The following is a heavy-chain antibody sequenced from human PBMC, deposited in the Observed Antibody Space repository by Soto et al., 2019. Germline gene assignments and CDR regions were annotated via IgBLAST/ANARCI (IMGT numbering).Heavy chain of an antibody. CDR1: GYTFTSYA. D-gene: IGHD2-21*02. V-gene: IGHV7-4-1*01. CDR2: INTNTGNP. Sequence: GASVKVSGKASGYTFTSYAMNWVRQAPGQGLEWMGWINTNTGNPTYAQGFTGRFVFSLDTSVSTAYLQICSLKAEDTAVYYCASPGGGYGGNSRDYYYYGMDVWGQGTTVTVSS. CDR3: ASPGGGYGGNSRDYYYYGMDV. J-gene: IGHJ6*02.